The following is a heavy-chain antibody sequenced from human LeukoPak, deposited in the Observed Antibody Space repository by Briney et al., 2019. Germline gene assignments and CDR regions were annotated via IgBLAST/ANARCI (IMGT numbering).Heavy chain of an antibody. Sequence: GSLRLSCAASGFTFSSYWMSWVRQAPGKGLEWVANIKQDGSEIYYVDSVKGRFTISRDNAKNSLYLQMNSLRAEDTAVYYCARDLGQYYDTSDNWFDPWGQGTLVTVSS. V-gene: IGHV3-7*01. CDR2: IKQDGSEI. CDR1: GFTFSSYW. CDR3: ARDLGQYYDTSDNWFDP. D-gene: IGHD3-22*01. J-gene: IGHJ5*02.